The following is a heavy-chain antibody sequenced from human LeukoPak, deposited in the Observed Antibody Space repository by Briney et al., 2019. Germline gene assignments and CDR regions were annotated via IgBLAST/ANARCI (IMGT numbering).Heavy chain of an antibody. D-gene: IGHD3-3*01. CDR2: IKGKTAAGAP. J-gene: IGHJ4*02. Sequence: GSLGLSWAGSGFTFTSGWVGWGRQAPGEGLGWVGRIKGKTAAGAPDYVASVKGRFTISRDDSKNTLFLQMNSLKTEDTAVYYCITGDYDFWSGFYSPNHYFDYWGQGTLVTVSS. V-gene: IGHV3-15*01. CDR1: GFTFTSGW. CDR3: ITGDYDFWSGFYSPNHYFDY.